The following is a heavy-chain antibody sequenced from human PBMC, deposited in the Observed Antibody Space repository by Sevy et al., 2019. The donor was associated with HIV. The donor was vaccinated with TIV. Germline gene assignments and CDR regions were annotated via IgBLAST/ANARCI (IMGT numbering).Heavy chain of an antibody. V-gene: IGHV3-23*01. J-gene: IGHJ2*01. CDR1: GFTFSSYA. Sequence: GGSLRLSCAASGFTFSSYAMSWVRQAPGKGLEWVSAISGSGGSTYYADSVKGRFTISRDNSKNTLHLQMNSLRAEDTAVYYCAKDPYYYDSSGYPDVYFDLWGCGTLVTVSS. D-gene: IGHD3-22*01. CDR2: ISGSGGST. CDR3: AKDPYYYDSSGYPDVYFDL.